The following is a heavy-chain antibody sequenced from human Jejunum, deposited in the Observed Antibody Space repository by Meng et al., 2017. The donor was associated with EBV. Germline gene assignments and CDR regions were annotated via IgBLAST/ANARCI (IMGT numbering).Heavy chain of an antibody. J-gene: IGHJ5*02. Sequence: EVQLVESGGVLVQPGDSLRLSCAASGFTLSSYWMHWVRQAPGKGLVWVSRINSDGSKTNYADSVKGRFTISRDIAKNTLYLQLNSLRADDTAVYYCVRGPPPDTWGQGTLVTVSS. CDR1: GFTLSSYW. V-gene: IGHV3-74*01. CDR3: VRGPPPDT. CDR2: INSDGSKT.